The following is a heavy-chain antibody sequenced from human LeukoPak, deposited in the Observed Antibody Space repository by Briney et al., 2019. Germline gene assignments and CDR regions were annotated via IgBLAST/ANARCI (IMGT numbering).Heavy chain of an antibody. D-gene: IGHD2-15*01. J-gene: IGHJ4*02. CDR1: GYTFTGYY. Sequence: VASVKVSCKASGYTFTGYYMHWVRQAPGQGREWMGWIDPNSGGTNYAQKFQGRVTLTRDTSISTAYMELSRLRSDDTAVYYCARAGYCSGGSCYALDYWGQGTLVTVSS. CDR2: IDPNSGGT. CDR3: ARAGYCSGGSCYALDY. V-gene: IGHV1-2*02.